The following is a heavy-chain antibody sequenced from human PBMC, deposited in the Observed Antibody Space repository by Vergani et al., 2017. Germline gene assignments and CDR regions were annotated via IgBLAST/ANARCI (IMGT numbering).Heavy chain of an antibody. J-gene: IGHJ6*04. V-gene: IGHV3-72*01. Sequence: EGQLVESGGGLVKPGGSLRLSCAASEFTFSDVWLSWVRQAPGKGLEWVARTRNKARGYSTDYAASVRGRFIVSSDASGKSVSLQMTRLRIDDTAVYFCARTLKFLDMDVWGKGTTVTVSS. CDR1: EFTFSDVW. D-gene: IGHD3-3*01. CDR3: ARTLKFLDMDV. CDR2: TRNKARGYST.